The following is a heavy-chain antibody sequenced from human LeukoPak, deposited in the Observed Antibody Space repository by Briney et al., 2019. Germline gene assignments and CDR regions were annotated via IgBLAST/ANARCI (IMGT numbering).Heavy chain of an antibody. CDR2: IKQDGSEK. V-gene: IGHV3-7*01. Sequence: TGGSLRLSCAASGFTFSSYWMSWVRQAPGKGLEWVANIKQDGSEKYYVDSVKGRFTISRDNAKNSLYLQMNSLRAEDTAVYYCARAGIAARPWEVPLNWFDPWGQGTLVTVSS. CDR3: ARAGIAARPWEVPLNWFDP. CDR1: GFTFSSYW. J-gene: IGHJ5*02. D-gene: IGHD6-6*01.